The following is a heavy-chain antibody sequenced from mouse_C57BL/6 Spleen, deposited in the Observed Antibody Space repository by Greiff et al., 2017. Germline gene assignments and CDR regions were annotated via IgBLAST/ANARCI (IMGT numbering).Heavy chain of an antibody. CDR2: INPNNGGT. D-gene: IGHD2-5*01. V-gene: IGHV1-26*01. CDR1: GYTFTDYY. CDR3: ARYDSNYGGFDY. Sequence: VQLQQSGPELVKPGASVKISCKASGYTFTDYYMNWVKQSHGKSLEWIGDINPNNGGTSYNQKFKGKATLTVDKSSSTAYMELRSLTSEDSAVYYCARYDSNYGGFDYWGQGTTLTVSS. J-gene: IGHJ2*01.